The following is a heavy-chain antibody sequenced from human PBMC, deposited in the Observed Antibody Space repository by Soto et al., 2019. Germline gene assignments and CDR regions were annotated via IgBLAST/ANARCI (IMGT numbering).Heavy chain of an antibody. V-gene: IGHV5-51*01. Sequence: GESLKISCKGSGYSFTGYWIGWVRQMPVKGLEWMGIIYPGDSDTRYSPSSQGQATISADKSISTAYLQWSSLTASDTAMDYCARSSSGCYMVRGTWFDPWGQGNVVTVSS. CDR2: IYPGDSDT. CDR1: GYSFTGYW. J-gene: IGHJ5*02. CDR3: ARSSSGCYMVRGTWFDP. D-gene: IGHD6-19*01.